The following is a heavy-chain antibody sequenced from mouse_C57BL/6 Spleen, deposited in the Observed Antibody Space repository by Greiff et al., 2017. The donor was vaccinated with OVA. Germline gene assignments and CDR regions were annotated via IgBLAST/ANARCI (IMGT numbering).Heavy chain of an antibody. CDR3: ARFGYYGGSYGY. CDR1: GYTFTSYW. CDR2: IDPSDSYT. J-gene: IGHJ2*01. D-gene: IGHD1-1*01. V-gene: IGHV1-69*01. Sequence: QVQLQQPGAELVMPGASVKLSCKASGYTFTSYWMHWVKQRPGQGLEWIGEIDPSDSYTNDNQKFKGKSTLTVDKSSSTAYMQLSSLTSEDSAVYYCARFGYYGGSYGYWGQGTTLAVSS.